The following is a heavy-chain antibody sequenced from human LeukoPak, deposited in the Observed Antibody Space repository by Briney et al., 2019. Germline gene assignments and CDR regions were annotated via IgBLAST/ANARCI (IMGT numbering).Heavy chain of an antibody. CDR1: GASTTSYY. CDR2: IYSDGTT. D-gene: IGHD3-22*01. J-gene: IGHJ4*02. V-gene: IGHV4-59*01. Sequence: SETLSLTCTVSGASTTSYYWNWIRQAPGKGLEWIGYIYSDGTTSYSPSLRSRVTISIDTSRNQFSLKLSSVTAADAAVYYCARDTRSYDTSGYYYFDYWGQGALVTVSS. CDR3: ARDTRSYDTSGYYYFDY.